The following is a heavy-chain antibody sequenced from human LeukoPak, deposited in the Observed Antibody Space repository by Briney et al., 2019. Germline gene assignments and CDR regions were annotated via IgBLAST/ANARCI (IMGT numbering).Heavy chain of an antibody. CDR3: ARDRGFSYYYDSSGGWGAAWPAIDY. CDR1: GGSIRRYY. Sequence: PSETLSLTCTVSGGSIRRYYWLWLRHPPGEGVEGLGYMCYSGRTHYNPSLKRRVTISVDTSKNQFSLKLSSVTAADTAVYYCARDRGFSYYYDSSGGWGAAWPAIDYWGQGTLVTVSS. D-gene: IGHD3-22*01. CDR2: MCYSGRT. J-gene: IGHJ4*02. V-gene: IGHV4-59*13.